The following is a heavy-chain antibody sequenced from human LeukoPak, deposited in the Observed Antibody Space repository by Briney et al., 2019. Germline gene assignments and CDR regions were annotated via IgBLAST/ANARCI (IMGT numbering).Heavy chain of an antibody. V-gene: IGHV3-53*01. Sequence: GGSLRLSCAASGFTVSSNYMSWVRQAPGKGLEWVSVIYSGGSTYYADSVKGRFTISRDNSKNTLYFQMNSLRAEDTAVYYCARITAADNYYMDVWGKGITVTVSS. CDR1: GFTVSSNY. CDR2: IYSGGST. J-gene: IGHJ6*03. CDR3: ARITAADNYYMDV. D-gene: IGHD6-13*01.